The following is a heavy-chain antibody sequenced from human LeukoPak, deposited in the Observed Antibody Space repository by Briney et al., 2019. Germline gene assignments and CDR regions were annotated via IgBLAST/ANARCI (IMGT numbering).Heavy chain of an antibody. CDR1: GFTFSSYA. J-gene: IGHJ4*02. V-gene: IGHV3-23*01. Sequence: GGSLRLSCAASGFTFSSYAMSWVRQAPGKGLEWVSAISGSGGSTYYADSVKGRFTISRDNPKNTLYLQMNSQRAEDTAVYYCAKAVSSGWYSYFDYWGQGTLVTVSS. CDR2: ISGSGGST. CDR3: AKAVSSGWYSYFDY. D-gene: IGHD6-19*01.